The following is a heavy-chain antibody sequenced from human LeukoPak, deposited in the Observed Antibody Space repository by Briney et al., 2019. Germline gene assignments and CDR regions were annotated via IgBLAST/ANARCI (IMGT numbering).Heavy chain of an antibody. CDR3: THSVPTVTTIQFDP. Sequence: ESGPTLVNPTQTLTLTCTFSGFSLSTSGVSVGWIRQPPGKALEWLALIYWNDDKRYSPSLKSRLTITKDTSKNQVVLTMTNMDPVDTATYYCTHSVPTVTTIQFDPWGQGTLVTVSS. CDR2: IYWNDDK. D-gene: IGHD4-17*01. CDR1: GFSLSTSGVS. J-gene: IGHJ5*02. V-gene: IGHV2-5*01.